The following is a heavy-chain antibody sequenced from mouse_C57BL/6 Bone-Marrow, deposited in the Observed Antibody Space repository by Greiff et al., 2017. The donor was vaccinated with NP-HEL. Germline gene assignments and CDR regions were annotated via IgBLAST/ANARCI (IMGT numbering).Heavy chain of an antibody. D-gene: IGHD1-1*01. J-gene: IGHJ2*01. Sequence: VQWVESDAELVKPGASVKISCKVSGYTFTDHTIHWMKQRPEQGLEWIGYIYPRDGSTKYNEKFKGKATLTADKSSSTAYMQLNSLTSEDSAVYFCARWTVVASNYFDYWGQGTTLTVSS. CDR2: IYPRDGST. V-gene: IGHV1-78*01. CDR3: ARWTVVASNYFDY. CDR1: GYTFTDHT.